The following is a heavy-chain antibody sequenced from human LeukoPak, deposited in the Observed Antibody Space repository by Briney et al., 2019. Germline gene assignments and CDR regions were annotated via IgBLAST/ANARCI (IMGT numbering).Heavy chain of an antibody. CDR3: ARGGGVLEWLLYPYYYYGMDV. Sequence: ASVKVSCKASGYTFTSYDINWVRQATGQGLEWMGWMNPNSGNTGYAQKFQGRVTMTRNTSISTAYMELSSLRSEDTAVYYCARGGGVLEWLLYPYYYYGMDVWGQGTTVTVSS. CDR1: GYTFTSYD. D-gene: IGHD3-3*01. J-gene: IGHJ6*02. CDR2: MNPNSGNT. V-gene: IGHV1-8*01.